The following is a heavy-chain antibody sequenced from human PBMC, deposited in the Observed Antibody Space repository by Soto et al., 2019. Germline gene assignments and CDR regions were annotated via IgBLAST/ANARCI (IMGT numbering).Heavy chain of an antibody. CDR1: GGTFSSYA. Sequence: ASVKVSCKASGGTFSSYAISWVRQAPGQGLEWMGGIIPIFGTANYAQKFQGRVTITADESTSTAYMELSSLRSEDTAVYYCARNYGGNSDHAFDIWGQGTMVTVSS. D-gene: IGHD4-17*01. CDR2: IIPIFGTA. CDR3: ARNYGGNSDHAFDI. J-gene: IGHJ3*02. V-gene: IGHV1-69*13.